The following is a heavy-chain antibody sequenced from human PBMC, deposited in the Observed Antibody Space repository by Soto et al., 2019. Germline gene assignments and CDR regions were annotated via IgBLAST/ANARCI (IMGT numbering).Heavy chain of an antibody. CDR3: ADGIPDFWSGFSR. CDR1: VVTYTSLA. CDR2: IVVGSGNT. D-gene: IGHD3-3*01. Sequence: ASSKVCWESRVVTYTSLAVQWVRQARGQRLEWIGWIVVGSGNTNYAQKFQERVTITRDMSTSTAYMGLSSLRSEDTAVYYCADGIPDFWSGFSRWGEGPRVT. V-gene: IGHV1-58*01. J-gene: IGHJ4*02.